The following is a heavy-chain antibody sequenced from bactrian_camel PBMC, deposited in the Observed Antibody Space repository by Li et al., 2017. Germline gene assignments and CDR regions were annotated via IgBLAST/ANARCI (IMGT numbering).Heavy chain of an antibody. D-gene: IGHD2*01. J-gene: IGHJ6*01. V-gene: IGHV3S1*01. CDR1: GYSFSLNC. CDR2: IATSSGRT. CDR3: AGAAPDYGGNCPTREAFFDY. Sequence: QVQLVESGGGSVQAGGSLRLSCAASGYSFSLNCMGWFRQAPGMGHERVASIATSSGRTYYTDSVKGRFVISHDRAKNTLYLQMNTLKPEDTAVYYCAGAAPDYGGNCPTREAFFDYWGQGTQVTVS.